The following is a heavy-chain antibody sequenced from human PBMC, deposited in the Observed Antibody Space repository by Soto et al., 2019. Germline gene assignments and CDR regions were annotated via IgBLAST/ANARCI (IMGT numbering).Heavy chain of an antibody. CDR1: GGSISSSNW. Sequence: QVQLQESGPGLVKPSGTLSLTCAVSGGSISSSNWWRWVRQPPGKRVEWIGEIYHSGSTNYNPSLKRRVTISVDKSKNQFSLKLSSVTAADTAVYYCARGSAVAGTGGYFDYLGQGSLVTVSS. V-gene: IGHV4-4*02. J-gene: IGHJ4*02. D-gene: IGHD6-19*01. CDR3: ARGSAVAGTGGYFDY. CDR2: IYHSGST.